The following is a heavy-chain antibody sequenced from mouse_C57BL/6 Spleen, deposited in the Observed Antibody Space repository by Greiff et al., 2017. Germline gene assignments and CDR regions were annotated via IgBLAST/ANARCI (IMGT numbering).Heavy chain of an antibody. V-gene: IGHV2-9-1*01. J-gene: IGHJ1*03. D-gene: IGHD1-1*01. Sequence: VKLQESGPGLVAPSQSLSITCTVSGFSLTSYAISWVRQPPGKGLEWLGVIWTGGGTNYNSALKSRLSISKDNSKSQVFLKMNSLQTDDTARYYCARKGSSYENWYFDVWGTGTTVTVSS. CDR1: GFSLTSYA. CDR3: ARKGSSYENWYFDV. CDR2: IWTGGGT.